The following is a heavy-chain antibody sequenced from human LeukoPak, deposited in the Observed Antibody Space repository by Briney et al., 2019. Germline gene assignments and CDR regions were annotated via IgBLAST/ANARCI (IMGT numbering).Heavy chain of an antibody. CDR3: ARRNTIFRGYFYMDV. J-gene: IGHJ6*03. Sequence: GSLRLSCAASGFSFSSFGMIWVRQAPGKGLEWLSYISTSGTRSYADSVKGRITVSRDNVKKSVSLQMNSLRVGDTAVYYCARRNTIFRGYFYMDVWGKGTTVTVAS. CDR1: GFSFSSFG. D-gene: IGHD3-3*01. V-gene: IGHV3-48*03. CDR2: ISTSGTR.